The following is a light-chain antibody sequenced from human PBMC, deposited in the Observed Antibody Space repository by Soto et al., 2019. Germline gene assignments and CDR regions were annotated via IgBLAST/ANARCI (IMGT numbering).Light chain of an antibody. Sequence: EIVLTQSPATLPVTTGERATLSCRASQSVNRKSAWYQQRPGQAPRLLMYDASIRATGIPARFSGSGSGTEFTLTISSLQSEDFAVYYRQQYKNRPPVFSFGQGTKLDIK. CDR2: DAS. CDR1: QSVNRK. J-gene: IGKJ2*03. V-gene: IGKV3D-15*01. CDR3: QQYKNRPPVFS.